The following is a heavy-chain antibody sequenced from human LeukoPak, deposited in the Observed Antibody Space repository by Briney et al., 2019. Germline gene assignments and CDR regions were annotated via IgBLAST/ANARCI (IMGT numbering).Heavy chain of an antibody. Sequence: GGSLRLSCAASGFTVSSNYMSWVRQAPGKGLEWVSVIYSGGSTYYADSVKGRFIISRDNSKNTLYLQMNSLRAEDTAVYYCARDHLGNYYDSSGYSYYGMDVWGQGTTVTVSS. CDR2: IYSGGST. V-gene: IGHV3-66*01. D-gene: IGHD3-22*01. J-gene: IGHJ6*02. CDR3: ARDHLGNYYDSSGYSYYGMDV. CDR1: GFTVSSNY.